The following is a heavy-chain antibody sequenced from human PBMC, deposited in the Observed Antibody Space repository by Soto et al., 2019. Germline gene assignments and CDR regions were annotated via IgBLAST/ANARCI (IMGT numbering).Heavy chain of an antibody. CDR2: ISCGGTNT. CDR1: GFTFSNYA. J-gene: IGHJ4*02. Sequence: QVQLVESGGGVVQPGKSLRLSCAASGFTFSNYAMHWVRQAPGKGLEWVAVISCGGTNTYYADSVKGRFTISRDSSKNTVYLQLNSLRTEDTAMYHCARDPGYHYNEYYTFDYWGQGSRVTVSS. D-gene: IGHD3-3*01. CDR3: ARDPGYHYNEYYTFDY. V-gene: IGHV3-30-3*01.